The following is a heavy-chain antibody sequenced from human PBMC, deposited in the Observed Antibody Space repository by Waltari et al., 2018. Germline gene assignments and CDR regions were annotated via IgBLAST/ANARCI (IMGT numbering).Heavy chain of an antibody. J-gene: IGHJ4*02. CDR1: GGSISSGRYY. Sequence: QVQLQESGPGLVKPSQTLSLTCTVFGGSISSGRYYWSWIRQPAGKGLEWIGHIYTRGSTNYTPSRKSRVAISIDTPKNQFALKLSSVTAADTAVYYCARGLLWFGELKNFDYWGQGTLVTVSS. D-gene: IGHD3-10*01. CDR2: IYTRGST. V-gene: IGHV4-61*02. CDR3: ARGLLWFGELKNFDY.